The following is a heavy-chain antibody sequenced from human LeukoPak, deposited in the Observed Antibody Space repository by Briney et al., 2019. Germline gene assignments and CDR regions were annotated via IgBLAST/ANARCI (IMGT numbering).Heavy chain of an antibody. D-gene: IGHD2-2*02. CDR2: IYYSGGT. CDR3: ARRKGYCSSTSCYSHYYYGMDV. CDR1: GGSISSSSYY. Sequence: PSETLSLTCTVSGGSISSSSYYWGWIRQPPGKGLEWIGSIYYSGGTYYNPSLKSRVTISVDTSKNQFSLKLSSVTAADTAVYYCARRKGYCSSTSCYSHYYYGMDVWGQGTTVTVSS. J-gene: IGHJ6*02. V-gene: IGHV4-39*01.